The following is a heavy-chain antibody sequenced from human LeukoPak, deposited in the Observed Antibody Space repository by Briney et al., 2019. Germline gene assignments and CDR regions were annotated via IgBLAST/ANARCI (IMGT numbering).Heavy chain of an antibody. V-gene: IGHV3-15*01. J-gene: IGHJ5*02. CDR3: TSGIGTIDL. CDR2: IRSKTDGGTT. CDR1: GFTFSTND. Sequence: PGGSLRLSCAASGFTFSTNDMSWVRQAPGKGLEWVGRIRSKTDGGTTDYAAPVTGIFTISRDDAKNTLYLQMNSLKTEDTAVYYCTSGIGTIDLWGQGTLVTVSS. D-gene: IGHD3-3*01.